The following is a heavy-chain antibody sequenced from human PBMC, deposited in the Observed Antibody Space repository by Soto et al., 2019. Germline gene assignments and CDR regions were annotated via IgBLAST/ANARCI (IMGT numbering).Heavy chain of an antibody. D-gene: IGHD3-9*01. Sequence: QVQLQQWGAGLLKPSETLSLTCAVYGGSFSGYYWSWIRQPPGKGLEWIGEINHSGSTTYNPSLKSRVYISVDTSKNQLSLKLSSVTAADTAVYYCARGDGGYYDILTGYHRRGGWIDPWGQGTLVTVSS. J-gene: IGHJ5*02. CDR1: GGSFSGYY. CDR3: ARGDGGYYDILTGYHRRGGWIDP. V-gene: IGHV4-34*01. CDR2: INHSGST.